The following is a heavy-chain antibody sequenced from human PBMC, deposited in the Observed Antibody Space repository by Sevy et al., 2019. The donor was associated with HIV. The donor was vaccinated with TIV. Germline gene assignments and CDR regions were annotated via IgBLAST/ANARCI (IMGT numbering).Heavy chain of an antibody. D-gene: IGHD3-16*01. CDR1: GFTFTSYD. J-gene: IGHJ3*01. CDR3: GGGGGGLGAFDF. V-gene: IGHV1-8*01. CDR2: MNPNNGNT. Sequence: ASVKVSCKASGFTFTSYDINWVRQATGQGLEWMGWMNPNNGNTGYAEKFQGRVTMTRNTSISTAYMELNSLRSEDTAVFFWGGGGGGLGAFDFWGLGTMVTVSS.